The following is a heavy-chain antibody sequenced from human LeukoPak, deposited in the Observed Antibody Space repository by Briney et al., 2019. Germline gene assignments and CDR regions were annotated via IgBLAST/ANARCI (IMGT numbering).Heavy chain of an antibody. Sequence: PGGSLRLSCAASGFTFSSYAMHWVRQAPGKGLEWVAVISYDGSNKYYADSVKGRFTISRDNSKNMLYLQMNSLRAEDTAVYYCARDTPEYSSTLGYYGMDVWGQGTTVTVSS. CDR3: ARDTPEYSSTLGYYGMDV. D-gene: IGHD6-6*01. J-gene: IGHJ6*02. V-gene: IGHV3-30-3*01. CDR1: GFTFSSYA. CDR2: ISYDGSNK.